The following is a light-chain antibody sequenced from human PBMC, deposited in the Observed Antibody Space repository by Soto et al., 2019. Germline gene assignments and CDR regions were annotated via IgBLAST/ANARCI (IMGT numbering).Light chain of an antibody. CDR1: SSDVGGYDY. J-gene: IGLJ1*01. V-gene: IGLV2-14*01. CDR2: DVS. Sequence: QSALTQPASVSGSPGQSIAISCTGTSSDVGGYDYVSWYQQHPGKAPKLMIYDVSNRPSGVSNRFSGSKSDNTASLTISGLKADDEADYYCSSYTSSSTYVFGTGTKLTVL. CDR3: SSYTSSSTYV.